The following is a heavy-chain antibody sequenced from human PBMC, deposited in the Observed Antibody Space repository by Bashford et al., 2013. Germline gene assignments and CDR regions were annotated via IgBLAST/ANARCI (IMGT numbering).Heavy chain of an antibody. CDR3: AKADGGMTRSGPHY. J-gene: IGHJ4*02. Sequence: GGSLRLSCAASGFTFSSYAMSWVRQAPGKGLEWVSAISGSGGSTYYADSVKGRFTISRDNSKNTLSLQMNSLKAEDTAVYYCAKADGGMTRSGPHYWGQGTLVTVSS. D-gene: IGHD1-20*01. V-gene: IGHV3-23*01. CDR1: GFTFSSYA. CDR2: ISGSGGST.